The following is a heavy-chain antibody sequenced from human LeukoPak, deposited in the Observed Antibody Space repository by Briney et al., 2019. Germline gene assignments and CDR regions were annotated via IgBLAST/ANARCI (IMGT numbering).Heavy chain of an antibody. D-gene: IGHD3-22*01. CDR3: ARAYYYDSSGYQG. Sequence: SETLSLTCTVSGGSIRSSYYYWSWIRQPPGKGLEWIGYIYYSGSTYYNPSLKSRVTISVDTSKNQFSLKLSSVTAADTAVYYCARAYYYDSSGYQGWGQGTLVTVSS. CDR1: GGSIRSSYYY. J-gene: IGHJ4*02. V-gene: IGHV4-30-4*01. CDR2: IYYSGST.